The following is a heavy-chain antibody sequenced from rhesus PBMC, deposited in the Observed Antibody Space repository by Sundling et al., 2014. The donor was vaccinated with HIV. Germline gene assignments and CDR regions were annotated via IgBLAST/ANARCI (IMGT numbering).Heavy chain of an antibody. CDR2: IYGSGGST. Sequence: QVKLQQWGEGLVKPSETLSLTCAVSGGSISSNYWSWIRQPPGTGLEWIGRIYGSGGSTDYNPSLKSRVTISIDTSKNQFSLKLSSVTAADTAVYYCARGRPPGYWSDYPWDFDYWGQGVLVTVSS. CDR3: ARGRPPGYWSDYPWDFDY. V-gene: IGHV4-160*01. CDR1: GGSISSNY. D-gene: IGHD3-22*01. J-gene: IGHJ4*01.